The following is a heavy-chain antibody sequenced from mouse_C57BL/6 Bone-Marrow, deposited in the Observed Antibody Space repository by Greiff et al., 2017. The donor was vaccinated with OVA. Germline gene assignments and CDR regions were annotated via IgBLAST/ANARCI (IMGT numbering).Heavy chain of an antibody. CDR2: IRNKANGYTT. V-gene: IGHV7-3*01. D-gene: IGHD3-2*02. J-gene: IGHJ3*01. CDR3: ERYRGGRRQLRLPWFAY. Sequence: EVQLVESGGGLVQPGGSLSLSCAASGFTFTDYYMSWVRQPPGKALEWLGFIRNKANGYTTEYSASVKGRFTISRDNSQSILYLQMNALGAEDSATYYCERYRGGRRQLRLPWFAYWGQGTLVTVSA. CDR1: GFTFTDYY.